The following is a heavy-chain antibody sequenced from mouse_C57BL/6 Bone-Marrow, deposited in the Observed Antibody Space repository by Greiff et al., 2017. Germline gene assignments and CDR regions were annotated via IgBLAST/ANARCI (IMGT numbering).Heavy chain of an antibody. V-gene: IGHV1-64*01. D-gene: IGHD2-3*01. Sequence: QVQLQQPGAELVKPGASVKLSCKASGYTFTSYWMHWVKQRPGQGLEWIGMIHPNSGSTNYNEKFKSKATLTVDKSSSTAYMQLSSLTSEDSAVYYCAREDGYYSYYYAMEYWGRGTSVTVSS. J-gene: IGHJ4*01. CDR1: GYTFTSYW. CDR3: AREDGYYSYYYAMEY. CDR2: IHPNSGST.